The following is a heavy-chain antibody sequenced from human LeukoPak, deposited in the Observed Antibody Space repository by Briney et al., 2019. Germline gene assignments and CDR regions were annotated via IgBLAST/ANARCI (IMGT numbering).Heavy chain of an antibody. Sequence: GGSLRLSCAASEFTFSSYWLSWVRQAPGKGLEWVANINQDGSEKYYVDSVKGRFTIPRDNAKNSLYLQMNSLSAEDTAVYYCARDRYSNAFDYWGQGTLVTVSS. V-gene: IGHV3-7*05. J-gene: IGHJ4*02. D-gene: IGHD4-11*01. CDR3: ARDRYSNAFDY. CDR1: EFTFSSYW. CDR2: INQDGSEK.